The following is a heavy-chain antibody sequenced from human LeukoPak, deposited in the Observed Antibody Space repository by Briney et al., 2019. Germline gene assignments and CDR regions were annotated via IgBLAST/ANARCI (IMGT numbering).Heavy chain of an antibody. CDR2: ISYDGSNK. D-gene: IGHD3-10*01. Sequence: GGSLRLSCAASGFTFSTYGMHWVRQAPGKGLEWVAVISYDGSNKYYADSVKGRFTISRDNSKNTLYLQMSSLRAEDTAVYYSAKGYGAGSSYGMDVWGQGTTVTVSS. CDR1: GFTFSTYG. J-gene: IGHJ6*02. CDR3: AKGYGAGSSYGMDV. V-gene: IGHV3-30*18.